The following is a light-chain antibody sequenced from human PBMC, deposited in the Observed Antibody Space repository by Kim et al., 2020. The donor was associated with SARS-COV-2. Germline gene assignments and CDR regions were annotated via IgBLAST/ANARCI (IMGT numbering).Light chain of an antibody. CDR1: QSGFSRP. CDR2: DAS. V-gene: IGKV3D-20*01. Sequence: LCPGERAPPPCGASQSGFSRPLACYQKKPGRAPRLLSYDASRRAPGTPDRFRGGGSGTDFIPTISRRDPEDFALYYCQKYGSALSFVGGTKVYIK. J-gene: IGKJ4*01. CDR3: QKYGSALS.